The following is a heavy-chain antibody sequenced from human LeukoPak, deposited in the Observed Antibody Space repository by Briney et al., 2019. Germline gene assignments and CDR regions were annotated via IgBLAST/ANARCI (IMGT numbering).Heavy chain of an antibody. V-gene: IGHV1-18*01. J-gene: IGHJ6*03. CDR3: ARSGGYYFYMDV. CDR2: ISAYSGTT. Sequence: ASVKVSCKASGYTFTSYGISWVRQAPGQGLEWMGWISAYSGTTNYAHNLQGRLTMTTDTSTSTAYMELRNLKSDDTAVYYCARSGGYYFYMDVWGKGTTVTVSS. D-gene: IGHD1-26*01. CDR1: GYTFTSYG.